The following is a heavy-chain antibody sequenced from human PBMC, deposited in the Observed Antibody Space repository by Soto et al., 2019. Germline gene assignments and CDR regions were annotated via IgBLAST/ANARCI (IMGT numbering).Heavy chain of an antibody. CDR1: GYTLTELS. CDR3: ATAYYYDSSGYWENWFDP. D-gene: IGHD3-22*01. CDR2: FDPEDGET. V-gene: IGHV1-24*01. J-gene: IGHJ5*02. Sequence: ASVKVSCKVSGYTLTELSMHWVRQAPGKGLEWMGGFDPEDGETIYAQKFQGRVTMTEDTSTDTAYMELSSLRSEDTAVYYCATAYYYDSSGYWENWFDPWGQGTLVTVSS.